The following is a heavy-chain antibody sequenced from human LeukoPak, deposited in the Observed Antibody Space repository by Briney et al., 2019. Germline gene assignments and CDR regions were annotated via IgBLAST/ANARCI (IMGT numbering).Heavy chain of an antibody. CDR2: INSDGSST. J-gene: IGHJ6*02. CDR1: GFTFNTYW. Sequence: GGSLRLSCAASGFTFNTYWMYWVRQVPGKGLVWVSRINSDGSSTNYADSVKGRFTISRDNAKNTLYLQMNSLRTEDTAVYYCARDRAYGMDVWGQGTTVTVSS. V-gene: IGHV3-74*01. CDR3: ARDRAYGMDV.